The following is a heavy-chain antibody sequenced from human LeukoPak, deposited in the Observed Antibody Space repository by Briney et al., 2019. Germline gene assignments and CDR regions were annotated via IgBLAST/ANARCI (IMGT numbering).Heavy chain of an antibody. CDR3: ARLGGGVVVPAATYYYYYYYMDV. D-gene: IGHD2-2*01. Sequence: PSGTLSLTCAVSGGSISSDNWWSWVRQPPGKGLEWIGEIYHSGSTNYNPSLQSRVTISVDTSKNQFSLKLSSVTAADTAVYYCARLGGGVVVPAATYYYYYYYMDVWGKGTTVTVSS. V-gene: IGHV4-4*02. CDR1: GGSISSDNW. J-gene: IGHJ6*03. CDR2: IYHSGST.